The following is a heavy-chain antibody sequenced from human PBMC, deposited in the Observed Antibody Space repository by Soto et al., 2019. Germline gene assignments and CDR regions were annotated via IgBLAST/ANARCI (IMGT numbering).Heavy chain of an antibody. CDR1: GGTFSSYA. CDR3: ARDHYDYGDYVGGGFDY. V-gene: IGHV1-69*01. D-gene: IGHD4-17*01. Sequence: QVQLVQSGAEVKKPGSSVKVSCKASGGTFSSYAISWVRQAPGQGLEWMGGIIPIFGTANYAQKFQGRVTLTSDESKSTAYMELSSSRSEDTAVYYCARDHYDYGDYVGGGFDYWGQGTLVTVSS. CDR2: IIPIFGTA. J-gene: IGHJ4*02.